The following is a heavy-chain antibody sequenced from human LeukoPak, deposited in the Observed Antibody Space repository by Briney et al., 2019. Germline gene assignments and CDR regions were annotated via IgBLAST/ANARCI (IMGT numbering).Heavy chain of an antibody. Sequence: GGSLRLSCAASGFTFSSYWMSWVRQAPGKGLEWVANIKQDGSEKYYVDSVKGRFTISRDNAKSSLYLQMNSLRAEDTAVYYCARVPRRRFLEWLYFDYWGQGTLVTVSS. CDR2: IKQDGSEK. CDR1: GFTFSSYW. J-gene: IGHJ4*02. CDR3: ARVPRRRFLEWLYFDY. D-gene: IGHD3-3*01. V-gene: IGHV3-7*01.